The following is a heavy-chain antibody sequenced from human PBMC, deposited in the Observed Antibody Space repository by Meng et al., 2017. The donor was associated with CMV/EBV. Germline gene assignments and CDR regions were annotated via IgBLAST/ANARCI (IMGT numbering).Heavy chain of an antibody. CDR2: LSGSGGDT. Sequence: GGSLRLSCVGSGFTFRSYSMSWVRQAPGKGLEWVSGLSGSGGDTYYADSVKGRFSISRDNSKNTLHLQMDSLRAEDTAVYYCAKDAGGCSRHFDNWGQGTMVTVSS. J-gene: IGHJ3*02. CDR1: GFTFRSYS. CDR3: AKDAGGCSRHFDN. V-gene: IGHV3-23*01. D-gene: IGHD2-15*01.